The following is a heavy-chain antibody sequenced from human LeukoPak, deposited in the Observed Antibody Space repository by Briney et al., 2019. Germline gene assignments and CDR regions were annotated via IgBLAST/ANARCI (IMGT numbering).Heavy chain of an antibody. J-gene: IGHJ4*02. V-gene: IGHV1-18*01. CDR3: PRHQPPYDNASSGPRFSSAYFVY. CDR2: ISAYNGST. D-gene: IGHD3-22*01. Sequence: ASVKVSCKASGYTFTSYGISWVRQAPGQGLEWMGWISAYNGSTNYAQKLQGRVTMTTDTSTSTAYMELRSLSANDTAVYYCPRHQPPYDNASSGPRFSSAYFVYWGQGTLVTVSS. CDR1: GYTFTSYG.